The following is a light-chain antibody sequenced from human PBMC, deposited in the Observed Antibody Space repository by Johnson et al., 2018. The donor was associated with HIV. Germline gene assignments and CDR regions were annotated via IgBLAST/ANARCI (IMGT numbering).Light chain of an antibody. J-gene: IGLJ1*01. CDR3: ATWDSSLSTYV. CDR2: DNN. V-gene: IGLV1-51*01. CDR1: SSNIGNNY. Sequence: QSVLTQPPSVSAAPGQKVTISCSGSSSNIGNNYVSWFQQLLGTAPKLLIYDNNKRPSGIPDRFSGSKSGTSATLGITGLQTGDEADYCCATWDSSLSTYVFGTGTKVTVL.